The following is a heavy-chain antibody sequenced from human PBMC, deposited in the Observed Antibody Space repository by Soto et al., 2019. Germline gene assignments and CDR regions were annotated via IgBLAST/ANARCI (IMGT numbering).Heavy chain of an antibody. CDR2: IYTSGST. J-gene: IGHJ4*02. CDR3: ARGQEITGTTYYFDY. CDR1: GGSISSYY. D-gene: IGHD1-7*01. Sequence: PSETLSLTCTVSGGSISSYYWSWIRQPAGKGLEWIGRIYTSGSTNYNPSLKSRVTMSVDTSKDQFSPKLSSVTAADTAVYYCARGQEITGTTYYFDYWGQGTLVTVSS. V-gene: IGHV4-4*07.